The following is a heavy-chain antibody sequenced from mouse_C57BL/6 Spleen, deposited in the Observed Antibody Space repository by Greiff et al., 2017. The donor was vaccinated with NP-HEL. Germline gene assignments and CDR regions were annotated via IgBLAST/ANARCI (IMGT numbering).Heavy chain of an antibody. D-gene: IGHD1-1*01. Sequence: QVQLQQPGAELVRPGSSVKLSCKASGYTFTSYWMDWVKQRPGQGLEWIGNIYPSDSETHYNQKFKDKATLTVDKSSSTAYMQLSSLTSEDSAVYYCARKTSSYGYFDVWGTGTTVTVSS. CDR1: GYTFTSYW. V-gene: IGHV1-61*01. CDR3: ARKTSSYGYFDV. CDR2: IYPSDSET. J-gene: IGHJ1*03.